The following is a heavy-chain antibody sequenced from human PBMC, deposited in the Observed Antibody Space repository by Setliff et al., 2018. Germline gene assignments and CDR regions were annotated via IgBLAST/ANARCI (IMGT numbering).Heavy chain of an antibody. CDR1: GYIFTNYW. CDR2: IYPGDSDT. Sequence: PGESLKISCKASGYIFTNYWIGWVRQMPGKGLEWMGVIYPGDSDTRYSPSFQGQVTISADKSINTAYLQWSSLKASDTAIYYCTRHEDRNKCTSSSCYRENDAFDVWGQGAMVTGSS. D-gene: IGHD2-2*01. J-gene: IGHJ3*01. V-gene: IGHV5-51*01. CDR3: TRHEDRNKCTSSSCYRENDAFDV.